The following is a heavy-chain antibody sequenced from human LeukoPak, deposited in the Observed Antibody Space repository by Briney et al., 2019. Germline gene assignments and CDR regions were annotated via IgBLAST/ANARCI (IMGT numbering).Heavy chain of an antibody. V-gene: IGHV3-7*01. CDR1: GFMLSSYW. D-gene: IGHD2-2*01. CDR2: IKQDGSEK. Sequence: GGSLRLSCAASGFMLSSYWMSWVRQAPGKGLEWVANIKQDGSEKYYVDSVKGRFTISRDNAKNSLFLQMNRLRAEDTAVYFCARVRARYCSSTSCSYFDYWGQGTLVTVSS. J-gene: IGHJ4*02. CDR3: ARVRARYCSSTSCSYFDY.